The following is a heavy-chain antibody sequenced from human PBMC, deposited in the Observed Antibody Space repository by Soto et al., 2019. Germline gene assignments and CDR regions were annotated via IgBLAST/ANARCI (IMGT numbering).Heavy chain of an antibody. J-gene: IGHJ4*02. Sequence: EVQLLESGGGLVQPGGSLRLSCAASGFTFSTQVLSWVRQAPGKGLEWVSALSGSRGYTYYADSVKGRFTTSRDNSKNALYLQMNSLRAENTAVYYCAKSSCGSTNCYVVSVAGSYFDSWGQGTLVIVSS. D-gene: IGHD2-2*01. CDR1: GFTFSTQV. V-gene: IGHV3-23*01. CDR3: AKSSCGSTNCYVVSVAGSYFDS. CDR2: LSGSRGYT.